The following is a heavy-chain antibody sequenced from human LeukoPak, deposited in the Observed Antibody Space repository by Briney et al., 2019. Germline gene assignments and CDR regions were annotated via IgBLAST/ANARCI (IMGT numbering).Heavy chain of an antibody. V-gene: IGHV3-23*01. J-gene: IGHJ4*02. CDR2: ISGSGGST. Sequence: GGSLRLSCAASGFTFSSYSMNWVRQAPGKGLEWVSAISGSGGSTYYADSVKGRFTISRDNSKNTLYLQMNSLRAEDTAVYYCAKQPPFWSGYYDLDYWGQGTLVTVSS. CDR3: AKQPPFWSGYYDLDY. CDR1: GFTFSSYS. D-gene: IGHD3-3*01.